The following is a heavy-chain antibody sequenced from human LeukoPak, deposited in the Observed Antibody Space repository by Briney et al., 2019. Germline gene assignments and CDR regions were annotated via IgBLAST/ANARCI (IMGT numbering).Heavy chain of an antibody. D-gene: IGHD4-11*01. CDR3: AKDRSRKSYSGFDY. CDR1: GFTFDDYA. CDR2: ISWNSGSI. V-gene: IGHV3-9*03. Sequence: PGRSLRLSCAASGFTFDDYAMHWVRQAPGKGLEWVSGISWNSGSIGYADSVKGRFTISRDNAKNSLYLQMNSLRAEDMALYYCAKDRSRKSYSGFDYWGQGTLVTVSS. J-gene: IGHJ4*02.